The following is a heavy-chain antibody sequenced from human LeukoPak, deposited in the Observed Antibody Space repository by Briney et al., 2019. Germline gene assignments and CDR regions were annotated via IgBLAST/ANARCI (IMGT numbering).Heavy chain of an antibody. J-gene: IGHJ6*03. D-gene: IGHD1-26*01. Sequence: PSETLSLTCTVSGGSISSYYWSWIRQPPGKGLEWIGYIYYSGSTNYNPSLKSRVTISVDTSKNQFSLKLSSVTAADTAVYYCARGGGILVGATVYYYYYMDVWGKGTTVTVSS. CDR3: ARGGGILVGATVYYYYYMDV. V-gene: IGHV4-59*12. CDR1: GGSISSYY. CDR2: IYYSGST.